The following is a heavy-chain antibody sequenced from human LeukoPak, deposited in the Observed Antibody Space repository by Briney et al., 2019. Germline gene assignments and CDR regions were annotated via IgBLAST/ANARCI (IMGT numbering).Heavy chain of an antibody. CDR3: ARRYNGGYAY. CDR1: GFTFSSYA. CDR2: IYYSGST. Sequence: PGGSLRLSCAASGFTFSSYAMSWVRQAPGKGLEWIGSIYYSGSTYYNPSLKSRVTISVDTSKNQFSLKLSSVTAADTAVYYCARRYNGGYAYWGQGTLVTVSS. J-gene: IGHJ4*02. D-gene: IGHD5-12*01. V-gene: IGHV4-39*01.